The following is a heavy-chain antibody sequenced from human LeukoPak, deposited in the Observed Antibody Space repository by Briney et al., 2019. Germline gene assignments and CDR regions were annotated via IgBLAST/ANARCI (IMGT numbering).Heavy chain of an antibody. J-gene: IGHJ3*02. D-gene: IGHD4-17*01. Sequence: SETLSLTCTVSGGSISSYYWSWIRQPPGKGLEWIGYIYYSGSTNYNPSLKSRVTISVDTSKNQFSLKLSSVTAADTAVYYCARGGRVWVYGDYFLRGAFDIWGQGTMVTVSS. V-gene: IGHV4-59*01. CDR3: ARGGRVWVYGDYFLRGAFDI. CDR2: IYYSGST. CDR1: GGSISSYY.